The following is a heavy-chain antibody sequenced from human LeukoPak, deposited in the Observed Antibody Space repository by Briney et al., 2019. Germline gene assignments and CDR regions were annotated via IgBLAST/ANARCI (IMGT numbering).Heavy chain of an antibody. V-gene: IGHV3-23*01. CDR1: GFTFSSYA. CDR3: AKLVVATWPTEYYFDY. CDR2: ISGSGGST. D-gene: IGHD2-15*01. J-gene: IGHJ4*02. Sequence: GGSLRLSCAASGFTFSSYAMSWVRQAPGKGLEWVSAISGSGGSTYYADSVKGRFTISRDNSKNTLYLQMDSLRAEDTAVYYCAKLVVATWPTEYYFDYWGQGTLVTVSS.